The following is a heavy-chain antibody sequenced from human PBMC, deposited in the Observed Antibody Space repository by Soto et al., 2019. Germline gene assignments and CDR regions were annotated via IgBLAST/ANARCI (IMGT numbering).Heavy chain of an antibody. V-gene: IGHV4-4*07. CDR1: GGSITSYY. J-gene: IGHJ6*02. Sequence: PSETLSLTCTVSGGSITSYYWSWIRQPAGKGLEWIGRTYITGDSNYSPSLKSRVTMSLDTSKNQFSLKLRSATAADTAVYYCERDMRVFGGMDVWGRGTTVTVSS. CDR2: TYITGDS. D-gene: IGHD3-3*01. CDR3: ERDMRVFGGMDV.